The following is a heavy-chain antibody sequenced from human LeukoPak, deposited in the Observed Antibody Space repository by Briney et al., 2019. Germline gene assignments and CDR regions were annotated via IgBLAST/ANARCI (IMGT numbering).Heavy chain of an antibody. CDR3: ARVPYGSGTYTDY. CDR2: ITYDGSDK. J-gene: IGHJ4*02. V-gene: IGHV3-30-3*01. Sequence: GRSLRLSCAASGFTFSTYAMHWVRQAPGKGLEWVAVITYDGSDKYYADSVKGRFTISRDNSKNTVYLQMNSLRAEGTAVYYCARVPYGSGTYTDYWGRGTLVTVSS. D-gene: IGHD3-10*01. CDR1: GFTFSTYA.